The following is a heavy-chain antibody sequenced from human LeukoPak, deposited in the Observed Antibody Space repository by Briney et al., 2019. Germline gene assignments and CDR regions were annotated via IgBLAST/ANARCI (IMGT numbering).Heavy chain of an antibody. J-gene: IGHJ4*02. V-gene: IGHV3-7*01. CDR1: GFTFSSYW. CDR3: ARGRGYGGYVG. Sequence: GGSLRLSCAASGFTFSSYWISWVRQAPGKGLEWVANIKQDGSEKYYVDSVKGRFTISRDNAKNSLYLQMNSLRAEDTAVYYCARGRGYGGYVGWGQGTLVTVSS. CDR2: IKQDGSEK. D-gene: IGHD5-12*01.